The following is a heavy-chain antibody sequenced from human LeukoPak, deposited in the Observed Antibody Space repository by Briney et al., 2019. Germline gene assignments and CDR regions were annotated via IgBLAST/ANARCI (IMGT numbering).Heavy chain of an antibody. Sequence: GGSPRLSCAASGFTFSSYEMNWVRQAPGKGLEWVSYISISGSTIYYADSVKGRFTISRDNAKNSLYLQMNSLRAEDTAVYYCARAQYSSGWYGLPGGYYYYGMDVWGQGTTVTVSS. CDR3: ARAQYSSGWYGLPGGYYYYGMDV. D-gene: IGHD6-19*01. J-gene: IGHJ6*02. CDR1: GFTFSSYE. V-gene: IGHV3-48*03. CDR2: ISISGSTI.